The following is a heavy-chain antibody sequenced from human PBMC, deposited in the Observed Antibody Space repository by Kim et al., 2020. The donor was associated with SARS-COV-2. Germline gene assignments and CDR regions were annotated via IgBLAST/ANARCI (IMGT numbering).Heavy chain of an antibody. CDR3: ARDLGYCSGGSCYSRSHAFDI. V-gene: IGHV1-18*04. J-gene: IGHJ3*02. CDR1: GYTFTSYG. CDR2: ISAYNGNT. Sequence: ASVKVSCKASGYTFTSYGISWVRQAPGQGLEWMGWISAYNGNTNYAQKLQGRVTMTTDTSTSTAYMELRSLRSDDTAVYYCARDLGYCSGGSCYSRSHAFDIWGQGTMVTVSS. D-gene: IGHD2-15*01.